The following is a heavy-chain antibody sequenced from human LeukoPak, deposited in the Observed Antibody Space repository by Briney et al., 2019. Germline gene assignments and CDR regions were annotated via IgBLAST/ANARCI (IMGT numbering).Heavy chain of an antibody. D-gene: IGHD2-21*02. V-gene: IGHV4-34*09. CDR3: ARVDAYCGGDCSRYYYYGMDV. CDR2: INHSGST. CDR1: GGSFSGYY. Sequence: KPSETLSLTCAVYGGSFSGYYWSWIRQPPGKGLEWIGEINHSGSTNYNPSLKSRVTISVDTSKNQFSLKLSSVTAADTAVYYCARVDAYCGGDCSRYYYYGMDVWGQGTTVTVSS. J-gene: IGHJ6*02.